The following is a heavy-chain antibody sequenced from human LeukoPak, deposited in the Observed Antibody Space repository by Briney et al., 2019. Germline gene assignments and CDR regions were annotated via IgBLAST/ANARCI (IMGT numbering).Heavy chain of an antibody. J-gene: IGHJ4*02. V-gene: IGHV3-21*04. CDR1: GFTFSDYS. CDR2: ISTSVSYI. CDR3: AKSPVAARAPYYFDY. Sequence: GGSLRLSCAASGFTFSDYSMNWVRQAPGKGLEWLSYISTSVSYIYYADAVKGRFTISRDNAKNSLYLQMNSLRAEDMALYYCAKSPVAARAPYYFDYWGQGTLVTVSS. D-gene: IGHD6-6*01.